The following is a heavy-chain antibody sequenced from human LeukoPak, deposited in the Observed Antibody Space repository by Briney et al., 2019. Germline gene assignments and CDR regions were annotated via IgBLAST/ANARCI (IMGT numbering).Heavy chain of an antibody. J-gene: IGHJ6*03. Sequence: GGSLRLSCAASGFTFSDYYMSWIRQAPGKGLEWLSYIGSSGSTIYYADSVKGRFTISRDNAKNSLYLQMNSLRAEDTAVYYCARQGLPYYYYYMDVWGKGTTVTVSS. CDR1: GFTFSDYY. V-gene: IGHV3-11*04. CDR3: ARQGLPYYYYYMDV. D-gene: IGHD5-18*01. CDR2: IGSSGSTI.